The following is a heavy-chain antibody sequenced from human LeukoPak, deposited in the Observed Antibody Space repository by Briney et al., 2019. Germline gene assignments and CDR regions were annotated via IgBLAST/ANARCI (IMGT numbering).Heavy chain of an antibody. J-gene: IGHJ4*02. CDR2: INPNSGGT. CDR3: ARDPEGYSYGPTYYFDY. Sequence: ASVKVSCKASGYTFTGYYMHWVRQAPRQGLEWMGWINPNSGGTNYAQKFQGRVTMTRDTSISTAYMELSRLRSDDTAVYYCARDPEGYSYGPTYYFDYWGQGTLVTVSS. CDR1: GYTFTGYY. V-gene: IGHV1-2*02. D-gene: IGHD5-18*01.